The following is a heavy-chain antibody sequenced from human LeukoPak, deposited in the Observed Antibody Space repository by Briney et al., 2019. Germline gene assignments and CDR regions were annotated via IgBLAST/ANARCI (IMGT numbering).Heavy chain of an antibody. CDR2: INWSGGST. V-gene: IGHV3-20*01. J-gene: IGHJ4*02. Sequence: GGSLRLSCTASGFAFDEHGMSWVRQVPGKGLEWVSGINWSGGSTGYADPLRGRFTISRDNAKNSLYLHMDSLRAEDTALYNCARAPITSPFYFDYWGQGTLVTVSS. CDR3: ARAPITSPFYFDY. CDR1: GFAFDEHG. D-gene: IGHD2-2*01.